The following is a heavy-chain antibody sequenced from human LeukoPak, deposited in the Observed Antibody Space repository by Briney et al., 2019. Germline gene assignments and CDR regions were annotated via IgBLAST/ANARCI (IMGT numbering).Heavy chain of an antibody. V-gene: IGHV1-18*04. D-gene: IGHD3-9*01. CDR3: ARGLDDILTGSEDAFDI. Sequence: ASVKVSCKASGYTFTSHVISWVRQAPGQGLEWMGWLSTYFGNTNYVQKFQGRLTMTTHTSTSTAYMELRSLRSDDTAVYYCARGLDDILTGSEDAFDIWGQGTRVTVSS. CDR1: GYTFTSHV. CDR2: LSTYFGNT. J-gene: IGHJ3*02.